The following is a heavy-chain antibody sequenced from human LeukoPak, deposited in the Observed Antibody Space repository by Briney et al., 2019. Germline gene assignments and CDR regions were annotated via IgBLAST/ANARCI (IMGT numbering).Heavy chain of an antibody. Sequence: GASVKVSCKASGYTFTGYYMHWVRQAPGQGLEWMGWINPNSGGTNYAQKFQGRVTMTRDTSISTAYMELSRLRSDDTAVYYCARAAVYYYDSSGDLHSWGQGTLVTVSS. D-gene: IGHD3-22*01. CDR1: GYTFTGYY. J-gene: IGHJ4*02. V-gene: IGHV1-2*02. CDR2: INPNSGGT. CDR3: ARAAVYYYDSSGDLHS.